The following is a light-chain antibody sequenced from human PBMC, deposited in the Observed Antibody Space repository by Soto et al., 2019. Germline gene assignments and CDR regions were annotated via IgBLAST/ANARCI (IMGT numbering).Light chain of an antibody. CDR1: QSVRSNH. V-gene: IGKV3D-20*02. J-gene: IGKJ4*01. Sequence: EIVLTQSPGTLSLSPGERATLSCRASQSVRSNHLAWYQQKPGQAPRLLIYDASSRATGIPDRFSGSGSGTDFPLTIRRLEPEYFAICYCQQRSNWPPVTFGGGAKVEIK. CDR2: DAS. CDR3: QQRSNWPPVT.